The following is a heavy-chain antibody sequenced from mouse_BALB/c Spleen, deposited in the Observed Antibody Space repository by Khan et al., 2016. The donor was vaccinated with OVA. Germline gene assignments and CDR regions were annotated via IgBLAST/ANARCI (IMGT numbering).Heavy chain of an antibody. D-gene: IGHD2-13*01. Sequence: EVELVESGGGLVKPGGSLKLSCAASGFTFSDYYMYWVRQTPEKRLEWVATISDGGSYSYYADSVKGRFTISRDDAKNNLNLQMNSLKSEDTAIYCCVRGHYGDPFTFWGLGTLVTVSA. CDR2: ISDGGSYS. J-gene: IGHJ3*01. CDR1: GFTFSDYY. CDR3: VRGHYGDPFTF. V-gene: IGHV5-4*02.